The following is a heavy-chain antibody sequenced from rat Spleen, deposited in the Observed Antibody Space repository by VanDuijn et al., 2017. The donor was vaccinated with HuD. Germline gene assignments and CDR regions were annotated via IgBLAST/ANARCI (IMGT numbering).Heavy chain of an antibody. D-gene: IGHD1-1*01. J-gene: IGHJ1*01. Sequence: EVQLVESDGGLVQPGRSLKLSCVASGFTFSDYYMAWVRQAPTKGLEWVATISYDGSNTYYRDSVKGRFTISRDNAKNTLYLQMNSLKSEDTATYYCAREDYYNGNWYFDFWGPGTMVTVSS. CDR2: ISYDGSNT. CDR3: AREDYYNGNWYFDF. CDR1: GFTFSDYY. V-gene: IGHV5-29*01.